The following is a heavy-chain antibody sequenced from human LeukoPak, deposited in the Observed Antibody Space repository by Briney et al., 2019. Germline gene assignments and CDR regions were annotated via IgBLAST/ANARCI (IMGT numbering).Heavy chain of an antibody. CDR3: ARQRPYCYGSGSYYHYY. J-gene: IGHJ4*02. CDR2: IYYSGSP. D-gene: IGHD3-10*01. CDR1: GCSISSYH. V-gene: IGHV4-59*08. Sequence: SETLSLTCTVSGCSISSYHWSWIRQPPGKGLERIGYIYYSGSPNYNPSLKSRVTISVDTSKNHFSLKLRSVTAADTAVYYCARQRPYCYGSGSYYHYYWGQGTLVTVSS.